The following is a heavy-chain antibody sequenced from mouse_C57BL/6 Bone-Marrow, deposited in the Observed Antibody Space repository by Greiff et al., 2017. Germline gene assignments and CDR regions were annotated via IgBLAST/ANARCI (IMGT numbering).Heavy chain of an antibody. CDR2: INPYNGGT. J-gene: IGHJ2*01. CDR3: ASGDYDAYFDY. CDR1: GYTFTDYY. D-gene: IGHD2-4*01. Sequence: VQLQQSGPVLVKPGASVKMSCKASGYTFTDYYMNWVKQSHGKSLEWIGVINPYNGGTSYNQKFKGKATLTVDKSSSTAYMELNSLTSEDSAVYYCASGDYDAYFDYWGQGTTLTVSS. V-gene: IGHV1-19*01.